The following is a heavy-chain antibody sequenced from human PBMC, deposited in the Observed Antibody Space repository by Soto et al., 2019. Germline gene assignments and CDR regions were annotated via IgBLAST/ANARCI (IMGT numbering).Heavy chain of an antibody. CDR2: IKHDGSEK. CDR3: ATTTRGFSMDV. Sequence: VGSLRLSCAASGFTFSAYWMSWVRQTPGKGLEWVANIKHDGSEKYYVDSVKGRFTISRDNAKNSLFLEMNSLRAEDTAVFYCATTTRGFSMDVWGQGTSVTVSS. CDR1: GFTFSAYW. J-gene: IGHJ6*02. D-gene: IGHD1-1*01. V-gene: IGHV3-7*01.